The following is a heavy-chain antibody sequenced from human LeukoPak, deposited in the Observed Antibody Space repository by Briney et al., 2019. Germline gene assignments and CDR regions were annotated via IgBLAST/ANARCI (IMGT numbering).Heavy chain of an antibody. V-gene: IGHV1-46*01. CDR3: AREAYCGGDCSLYYFDY. CDR2: INPSGGST. D-gene: IGHD2-21*02. Sequence: ASVKVSCKASGYTFTSYYMHWVRQAPGQGLEWMGIINPSGGSTSYAQKFQGRVTMTRDMSTSTVYMELSSLRSEDTAVYYCAREAYCGGDCSLYYFDYWGQGTLVTVSS. J-gene: IGHJ4*02. CDR1: GYTFTSYY.